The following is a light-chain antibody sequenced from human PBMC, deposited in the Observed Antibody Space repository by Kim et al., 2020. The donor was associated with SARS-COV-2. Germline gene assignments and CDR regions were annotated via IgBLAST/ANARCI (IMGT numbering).Light chain of an antibody. CDR2: YDR. V-gene: IGLV3-21*04. Sequence: SYELTQPPSVSVAPGKTATITCGGNRIGSKSVHWYQQKAGQAPVVVIYYDRDRPSGIPERFSGSNSGNTATLTISRVEAGDEADYYCQMWDSSSDRVVFGGGTKLTVL. J-gene: IGLJ2*01. CDR1: RIGSKS. CDR3: QMWDSSSDRVV.